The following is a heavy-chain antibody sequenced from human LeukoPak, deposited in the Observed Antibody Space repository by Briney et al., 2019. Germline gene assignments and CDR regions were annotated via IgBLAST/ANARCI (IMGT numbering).Heavy chain of an antibody. Sequence: GGSLRLSCTASGFTFGTYWMTWVRQAPGKGLEWVANMKQDGSEKYYVDSVKGRFTISRDNAKYSLYLQMNSLRAEDTAVYYCARIYCSSTNCYRHFDYWGQGTLVTVSS. CDR2: MKQDGSEK. D-gene: IGHD2-2*01. CDR3: ARIYCSSTNCYRHFDY. CDR1: GFTFGTYW. V-gene: IGHV3-7*01. J-gene: IGHJ4*02.